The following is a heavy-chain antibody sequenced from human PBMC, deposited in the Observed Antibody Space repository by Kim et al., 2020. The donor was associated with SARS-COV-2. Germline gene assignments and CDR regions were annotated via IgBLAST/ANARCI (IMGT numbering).Heavy chain of an antibody. Sequence: YAASVKGRFTNSRDNAKNTLYLQMNSLRAEETAVYYCARGKMAKGDTKDYWGQGTLVTVSS. J-gene: IGHJ4*02. D-gene: IGHD5-12*01. V-gene: IGHV3-74*01. CDR3: ARGKMAKGDTKDY.